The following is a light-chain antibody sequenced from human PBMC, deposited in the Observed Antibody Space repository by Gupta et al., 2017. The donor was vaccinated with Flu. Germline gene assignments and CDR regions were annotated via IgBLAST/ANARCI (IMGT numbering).Light chain of an antibody. J-gene: IGKJ3*01. CDR1: QIISNY. CDR2: AAS. Sequence: DIQMTQSPSSLSASVGDRVTITCRASQIISNYLKWYQQKPGKAPKLLIYAASSLQSGVPSRFIGSRCGTDYTLITISLQPEDVATYYCQQNFSNPPFTFGPGTKVDIK. CDR3: QQNFSNPPFT. V-gene: IGKV1-39*01.